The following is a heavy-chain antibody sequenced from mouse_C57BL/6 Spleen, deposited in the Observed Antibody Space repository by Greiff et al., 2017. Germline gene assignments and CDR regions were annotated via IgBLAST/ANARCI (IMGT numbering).Heavy chain of an antibody. V-gene: IGHV5-4*03. J-gene: IGHJ1*03. CDR3: ARWDSNYWYFDV. Sequence: EVNLVESGGGLVKPGGSLKLSCAASGFTFSSYAMSWVRQTPEKRLEWVATISDGGSYTYYPDNVKGRFTISRDNAKNNLYLQMSHLKSEDTAMCYCARWDSNYWYFDVWGTGATVTVSS. D-gene: IGHD2-5*01. CDR2: ISDGGSYT. CDR1: GFTFSSYA.